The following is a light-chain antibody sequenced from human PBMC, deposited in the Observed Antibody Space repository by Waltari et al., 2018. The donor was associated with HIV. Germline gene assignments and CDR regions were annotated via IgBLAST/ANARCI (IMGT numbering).Light chain of an antibody. Sequence: EIVLTQSPGTLSLSPGDRATLSCRASQSVDRRLLAWYQQKPGQPPRLLIYDASNRAPGIPDRFGVSGSGADFTLTISRLEPEDFALYYCHQYGSVPLTFGGGTKVEI. CDR3: HQYGSVPLT. J-gene: IGKJ4*01. V-gene: IGKV3-20*01. CDR1: QSVDRRL. CDR2: DAS.